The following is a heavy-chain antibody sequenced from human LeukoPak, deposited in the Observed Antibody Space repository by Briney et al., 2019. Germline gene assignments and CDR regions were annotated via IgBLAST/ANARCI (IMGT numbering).Heavy chain of an antibody. CDR3: AAGYSSSWYVGNYFDY. J-gene: IGHJ4*02. CDR1: GFTFTSSA. CDR2: IVVGSGNT. Sequence: GTSMKVSCKASGFTFTSSAVQWVRQARGQRLEWIGWIVVGSGNTNYAQKFQERVTITRDMSTSTAYMELSSLRSEDTAVYYCAAGYSSSWYVGNYFDYWGQGTLVTVSS. V-gene: IGHV1-58*01. D-gene: IGHD6-13*01.